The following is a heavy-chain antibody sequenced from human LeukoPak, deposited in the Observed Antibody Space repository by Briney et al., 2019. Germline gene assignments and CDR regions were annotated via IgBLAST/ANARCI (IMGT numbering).Heavy chain of an antibody. CDR1: GGIFSSYA. Sequence: SVKVSCKASGGIFSSYAISWVRQAPGQGLEWMGGIIPIFGTANYAQKFQGRVTITADESTSTAYMELSSLRSEDTAVYYCARVTESSSWSPDYYYYMDVWGKGTTVTVSS. J-gene: IGHJ6*03. V-gene: IGHV1-69*01. CDR2: IIPIFGTA. CDR3: ARVTESSSWSPDYYYYMDV. D-gene: IGHD6-13*01.